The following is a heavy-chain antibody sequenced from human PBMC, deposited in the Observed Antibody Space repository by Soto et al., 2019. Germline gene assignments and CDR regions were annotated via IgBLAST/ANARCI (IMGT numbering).Heavy chain of an antibody. V-gene: IGHV5-51*01. J-gene: IGHJ4*02. Sequence: PGESLKISCKVFGDSFTGFWVGWVRQVPGKGLEWVASICPRDSDVRYNPSFQGQVTISADRSTTTAYLQWSSLKASDTAIYYCARQHPLDSRVWYDWGQGTLVTVSS. CDR3: ARQHPLDSRVWYD. CDR1: GDSFTGFW. D-gene: IGHD6-19*01. CDR2: ICPRDSDV.